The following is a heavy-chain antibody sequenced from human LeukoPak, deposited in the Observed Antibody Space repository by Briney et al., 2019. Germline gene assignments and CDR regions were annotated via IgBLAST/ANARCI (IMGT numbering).Heavy chain of an antibody. CDR1: GFTFSSYG. CDR2: IRNDGSNK. D-gene: IGHD1-26*01. Sequence: GGSLRLSCAASGFTFSSYGMHWVRQAPGKGLEWVAFIRNDGSNKYYADSVKGRFTISRDNAKNSLYLQMNSLRAEDTAVYYCARGSRGSYRGGEFDYWGQGTLATVSS. CDR3: ARGSRGSYRGGEFDY. J-gene: IGHJ4*02. V-gene: IGHV3-30*02.